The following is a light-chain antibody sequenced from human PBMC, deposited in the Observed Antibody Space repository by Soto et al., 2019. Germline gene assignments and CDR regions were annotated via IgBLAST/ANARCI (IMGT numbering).Light chain of an antibody. J-gene: IGLJ3*02. CDR3: SSYTRSSTRV. CDR1: SSDVGGYNY. V-gene: IGLV2-14*01. Sequence: SALTQPASVSGSPGQSITISCTGTSSDVGGYNYVSWYQQHPGKAPKVMIYEVSNRPSGVSNRFSGSKSGNTASLTISGLQAEDEADYYCSSYTRSSTRVFGGGTELTVL. CDR2: EVS.